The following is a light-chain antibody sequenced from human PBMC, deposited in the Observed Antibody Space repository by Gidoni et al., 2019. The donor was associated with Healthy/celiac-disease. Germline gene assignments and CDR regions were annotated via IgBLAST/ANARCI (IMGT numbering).Light chain of an antibody. CDR2: DAS. CDR3: QQRSNGGLT. J-gene: IGKJ4*01. Sequence: ELVLTQSPATLSLSPGERATLSCRASQSVSSYLAWYQQKPGQAPRLLIYDASNRATGIPARFSGSGSGTDFTLTISSLEPEDFAVYYCQQRSNGGLTFGGGTKVEFK. CDR1: QSVSSY. V-gene: IGKV3-11*01.